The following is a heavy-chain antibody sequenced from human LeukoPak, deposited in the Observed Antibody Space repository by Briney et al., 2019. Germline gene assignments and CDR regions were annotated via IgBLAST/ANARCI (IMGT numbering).Heavy chain of an antibody. Sequence: GASVKVSCKASGYTFTGYYMHWVRQAPGQGLEWMGWINPNSGNTGYAQKFQGRVTMTRNTSISTAYMELSSLRSEDTAVYYCARGRWGCYDYVWGSSRDAFDIWGQGTMVTVSS. D-gene: IGHD3-16*01. V-gene: IGHV1-8*02. J-gene: IGHJ3*02. CDR1: GYTFTGYY. CDR2: INPNSGNT. CDR3: ARGRWGCYDYVWGSSRDAFDI.